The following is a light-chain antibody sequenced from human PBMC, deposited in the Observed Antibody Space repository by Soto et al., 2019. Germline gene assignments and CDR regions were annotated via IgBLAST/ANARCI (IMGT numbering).Light chain of an antibody. V-gene: IGLV2-14*01. CDR2: EVR. CDR1: SSDIGGYNY. J-gene: IGLJ2*01. Sequence: QSALTQPASVSGSPGQSTTISCTGTSSDIGGYNYVSWYQQYPGKAPKVILYEVRNRPSGVSNRFSGSKSGNTASLTISGLQAEDEADYYCCSYTNTYTLIFGGGTKLTVL. CDR3: CSYTNTYTLI.